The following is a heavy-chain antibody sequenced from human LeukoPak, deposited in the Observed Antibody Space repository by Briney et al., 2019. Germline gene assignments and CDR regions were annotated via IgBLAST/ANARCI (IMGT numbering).Heavy chain of an antibody. Sequence: PSETLSLTCAVYGGSFSGYYWSWIRQSPGKGLEWIGYVYYSGSTNYNPSLKSRVTISVDTSKNQFSLKLSSVTAADTAVYYCAATMVRGVHTHFDYWGQGTLVTVSS. J-gene: IGHJ4*02. CDR3: AATMVRGVHTHFDY. V-gene: IGHV4-59*08. D-gene: IGHD3-10*01. CDR2: VYYSGST. CDR1: GGSFSGYY.